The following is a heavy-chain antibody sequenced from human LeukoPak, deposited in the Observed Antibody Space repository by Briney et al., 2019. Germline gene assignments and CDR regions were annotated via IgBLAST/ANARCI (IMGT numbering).Heavy chain of an antibody. CDR1: GFTVSSNY. J-gene: IGHJ3*02. CDR3: AREMATITYAFDI. D-gene: IGHD5-24*01. CDR2: ISETGGTR. Sequence: GGSLRLSCAASGFTVSSNYMSWVRQAPGKGLEWVSAISETGGTRNYVDSVKGRFTISRDTSKNTLYLQMSSLRAEDTALYYCAREMATITYAFDIWGQGTMVTVSS. V-gene: IGHV3-23*01.